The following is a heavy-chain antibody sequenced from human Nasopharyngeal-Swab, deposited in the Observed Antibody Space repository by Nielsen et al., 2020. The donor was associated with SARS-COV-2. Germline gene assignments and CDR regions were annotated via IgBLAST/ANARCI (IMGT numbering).Heavy chain of an antibody. CDR2: IYYSGST. CDR3: ALGWYYDSSGYYYYYGMDV. CDR1: GGSISSSSYY. Sequence: SETLSLTCTVSGGSISSSSYYWGWILQPPGKGLEWIGSIYYSGSTYYNPSLKSRVTISVDTSKNQFSLKLSSVTAADTAVYYCALGWYYDSSGYYYYYGMDVWGQGTTVTVSS. D-gene: IGHD3-22*01. J-gene: IGHJ6*02. V-gene: IGHV4-39*01.